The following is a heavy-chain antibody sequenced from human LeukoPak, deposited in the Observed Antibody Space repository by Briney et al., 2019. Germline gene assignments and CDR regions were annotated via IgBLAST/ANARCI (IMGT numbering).Heavy chain of an antibody. CDR3: ARVNSRGWYSIDY. V-gene: IGHV3-53*01. Sequence: GGSLRLSCAASGFTVSHNFMTWVRQAPGKGLEWVSVLYSGDSTYYPDSEKGRFAISRDNSENTLYLQMNSLRAEDTAVYYCARVNSRGWYSIDYWGQGTLVTVSS. CDR1: GFTVSHNF. CDR2: LYSGDST. J-gene: IGHJ4*02. D-gene: IGHD6-19*01.